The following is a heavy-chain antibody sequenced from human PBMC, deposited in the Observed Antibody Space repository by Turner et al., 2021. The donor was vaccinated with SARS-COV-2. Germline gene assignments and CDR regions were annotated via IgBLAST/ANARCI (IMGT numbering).Heavy chain of an antibody. CDR3: AKLFVYGASFDY. D-gene: IGHD3-10*02. CDR2: ISGSGGHT. V-gene: IGHV3-23*01. Sequence: EVQLLESGGGLVQPGGSLRLSCAASGVTFRSYAMSWVRQCPGKGLEWVTGISGSGGHTYYADSVKGRFTISRDNSKNTLYLQVNSLRAEDTAVYYCAKLFVYGASFDYWGQGTLVTVSS. CDR1: GVTFRSYA. J-gene: IGHJ4*02.